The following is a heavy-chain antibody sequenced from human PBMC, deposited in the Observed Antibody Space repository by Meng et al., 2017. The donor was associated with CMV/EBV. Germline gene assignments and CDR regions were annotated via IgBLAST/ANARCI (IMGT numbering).Heavy chain of an antibody. D-gene: IGHD2-2*01. CDR1: GFTFSSYS. J-gene: IGHJ6*02. V-gene: IGHV3-21*01. CDR3: ARDQDIVVVPAAINFYHYYGMDV. CDR2: ISSSSSYI. Sequence: GESLKISCAASGFTFSSYSMNWVRQAPGKGLEWVSSISSSSSYIYYADSVKGRFTISRDNAKNSLYLQMNSLRAEDTAVYYCARDQDIVVVPAAINFYHYYGMDVWGQGTTVTVSS.